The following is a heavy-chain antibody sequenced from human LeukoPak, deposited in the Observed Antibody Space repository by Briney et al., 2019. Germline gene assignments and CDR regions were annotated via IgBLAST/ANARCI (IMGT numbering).Heavy chain of an antibody. J-gene: IGHJ3*01. CDR1: GFTFSSYS. V-gene: IGHV3-7*01. CDR2: IKHDGTDE. CDR3: AREGRPDALDV. Sequence: GGSLRLSCAASGFTFSSYSMNWVRQAPGTGLEWVANIKHDGTDENYLESVEGRFTISRDNTKKALYLQMNSLRVEDTGVYFCAREGRPDALDVWGQGTMDTVSS.